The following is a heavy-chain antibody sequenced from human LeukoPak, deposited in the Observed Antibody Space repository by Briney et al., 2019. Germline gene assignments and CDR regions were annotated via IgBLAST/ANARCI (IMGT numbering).Heavy chain of an antibody. CDR1: GFTFSSYS. D-gene: IGHD3-10*01. CDR2: IHRGGNT. Sequence: GGSLRLSCAASGFTFSSYSMNWVRQAPGKGLEWLSVIHRGGNTYYADSVKGRFTISRDSSKNTVFLQMDSLRAEDTAVYYCARDPGYGLGVDYGDYWGQGALVTVSS. J-gene: IGHJ4*02. V-gene: IGHV3-66*01. CDR3: ARDPGYGLGVDYGDY.